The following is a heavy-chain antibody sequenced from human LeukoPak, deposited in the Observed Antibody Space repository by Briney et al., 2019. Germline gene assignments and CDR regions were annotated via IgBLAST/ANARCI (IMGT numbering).Heavy chain of an antibody. J-gene: IGHJ4*02. CDR2: IYYSGST. CDR1: GGSISSYY. Sequence: PSETLSLTCTVSGGSISSYYWSWIRQPPGKGLEWIGYIYYSGSTNYNPSPKSRVTISVDTSKNQFSLKLSSVTAADTAVYYCARLPPTEGIVATVSGDYWGQGTLVTVSS. D-gene: IGHD5-12*01. V-gene: IGHV4-59*08. CDR3: ARLPPTEGIVATVSGDY.